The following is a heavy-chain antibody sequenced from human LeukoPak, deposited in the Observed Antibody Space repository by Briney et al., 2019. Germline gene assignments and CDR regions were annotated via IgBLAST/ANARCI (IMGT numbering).Heavy chain of an antibody. CDR1: GFTFSSYS. CDR2: ISSSSSYI. D-gene: IGHD1-14*01. CDR3: AREPLSYPPTGLFDP. V-gene: IGHV3-21*01. Sequence: GGSLRLSCAASGFTFSSYSMNWVRQAPGKGLEWVSSISSSSSYIYYADSVKGRFTISRDNAKNSLYLQMNSLRAEDTAVYYCAREPLSYPPTGLFDPWGQGTLVTVSS. J-gene: IGHJ5*02.